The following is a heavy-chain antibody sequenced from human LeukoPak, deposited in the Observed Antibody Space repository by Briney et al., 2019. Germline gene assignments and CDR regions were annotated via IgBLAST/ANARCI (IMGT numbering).Heavy chain of an antibody. CDR1: GGSISSSTYY. D-gene: IGHD4-17*01. CDR2: TYYSGNIYFTPSL. V-gene: IGHV4-39*07. Sequence: PSETLSLTCTVSGGSISSSTYYWGWVRQSPGKGLEWIGSTYYSGNIYFTPSLYYNPSLKSRVTISVDTSKNQFSLKLSSVTAADTAVYYCASSLDYGDDNFDYWGQGTLVTVSS. J-gene: IGHJ4*02. CDR3: ASSLDYGDDNFDY.